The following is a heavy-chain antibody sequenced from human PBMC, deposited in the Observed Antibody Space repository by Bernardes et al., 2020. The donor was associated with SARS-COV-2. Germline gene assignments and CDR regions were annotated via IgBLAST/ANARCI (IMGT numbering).Heavy chain of an antibody. Sequence: SETLSLTCAVYGGSFSGYYWSWIRQPPGKGLEWIGEINHSGSTNYNPSLKSRVTISVDTSKNQFSLKLSSVTAADTAVYYCARGVEDTAMAGLQNYYYYYMDVWGKGTTVTVSS. V-gene: IGHV4-34*01. CDR1: GGSFSGYY. CDR3: ARGVEDTAMAGLQNYYYYYMDV. CDR2: INHSGST. D-gene: IGHD5-18*01. J-gene: IGHJ6*03.